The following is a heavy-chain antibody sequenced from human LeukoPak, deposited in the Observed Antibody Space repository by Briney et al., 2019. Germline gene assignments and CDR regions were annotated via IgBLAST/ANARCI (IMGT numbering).Heavy chain of an antibody. J-gene: IGHJ1*01. Sequence: GESVKISCKGPGYSFTSYWNGWVRQMPGKGLEWMGITYPGDCDTSYSPSFKGQVTISVDTSISTASLQLTTLKASDTAMYYCPRRTTETTVTTVDHEDSQSWGKGTLVTVSS. CDR3: PRRTTETTVTTVDHEDSQS. D-gene: IGHD4-17*01. CDR1: GYSFTSYW. V-gene: IGHV5-51*01. CDR2: TYPGDCDT.